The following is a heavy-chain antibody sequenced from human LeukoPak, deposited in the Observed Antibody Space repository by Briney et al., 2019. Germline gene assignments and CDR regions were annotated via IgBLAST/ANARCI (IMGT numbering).Heavy chain of an antibody. CDR2: IKQDGSEK. J-gene: IGHJ4*02. D-gene: IGHD2-21*02. Sequence: PGGSLRLSCAASGFTFSSYWMSWVRQAPGKGLEWVANIKQDGSEKYYVDSLKGRFTISRDNAKNSLYLQMNSLRAEDTAVYYCAIRAYCGGDCYPDYWGQGTLVTVSS. V-gene: IGHV3-7*01. CDR1: GFTFSSYW. CDR3: AIRAYCGGDCYPDY.